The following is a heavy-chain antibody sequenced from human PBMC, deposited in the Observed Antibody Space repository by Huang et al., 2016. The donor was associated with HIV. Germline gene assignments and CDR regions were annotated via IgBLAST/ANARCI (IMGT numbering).Heavy chain of an antibody. CDR2: ISSMGDTT. J-gene: IGHJ4*02. Sequence: EVQLLESGGGLVQPGGSLRLSCPTSGLTFITYAMSWVRQVPGKGLEWVSGISSMGDTTYYADSVKGRFTISRDNSKNTLYLQMNSLRADDTAIYYCAKMKMATLFDSWGQGTLVTVSS. V-gene: IGHV3-23*01. CDR1: GLTFITYA. CDR3: AKMKMATLFDS. D-gene: IGHD5-12*01.